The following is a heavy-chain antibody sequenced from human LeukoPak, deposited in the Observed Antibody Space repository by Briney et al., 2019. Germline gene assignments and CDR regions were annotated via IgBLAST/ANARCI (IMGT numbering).Heavy chain of an antibody. V-gene: IGHV4-39*01. Sequence: PTETLSATYTVSGGSISSSSYYWGWIRQPPGKGLEWIGSIYYSGSTYYNPSLKSRVTISVDTSKYQFSLKLSSVTAADTAVYYCAGQYYDFWSGAGDAWGKGTADTVSS. D-gene: IGHD3-3*01. J-gene: IGHJ6*04. CDR1: GGSISSSSYY. CDR2: IYYSGST. CDR3: AGQYYDFWSGAGDA.